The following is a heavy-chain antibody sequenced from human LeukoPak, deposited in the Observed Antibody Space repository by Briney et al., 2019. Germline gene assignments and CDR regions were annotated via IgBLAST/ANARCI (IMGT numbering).Heavy chain of an antibody. J-gene: IGHJ5*02. Sequence: GASVKVSRKSSLYTFTDYAINGVRQATGQGRAGVGWMNSNNDYTRFPQKFHGRISRTRDTSIGTAYLELSGLTSEDTAIYYCARGKSGGPTGWFDPWGQGTLVTVSS. V-gene: IGHV1-8*01. CDR2: MNSNNDYT. CDR3: ARGKSGGPTGWFDP. D-gene: IGHD3-16*01. CDR1: LYTFTDYA.